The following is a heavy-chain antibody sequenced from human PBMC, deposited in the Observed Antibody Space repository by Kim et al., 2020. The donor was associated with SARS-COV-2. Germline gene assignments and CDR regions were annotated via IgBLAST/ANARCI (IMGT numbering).Heavy chain of an antibody. Sequence: GGSLRLSCAASGFTFSSYSMNWVRQAPGKGLEWVSYISSSSSTIYYADSAKGRFTISRDNAKNSLYLQVNSLRDEDTAVYYCARDWSATRLHGMDVWGQGTTVTVSS. V-gene: IGHV3-48*02. CDR3: ARDWSATRLHGMDV. CDR1: GFTFSSYS. D-gene: IGHD6-25*01. CDR2: ISSSSSTI. J-gene: IGHJ6*02.